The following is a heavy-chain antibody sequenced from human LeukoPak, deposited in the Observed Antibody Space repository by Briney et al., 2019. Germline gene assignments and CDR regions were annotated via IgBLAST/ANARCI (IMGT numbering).Heavy chain of an antibody. CDR3: ARDTVGATDY. D-gene: IGHD1-26*01. Sequence: PGGSLRLSCAASGFTFSSYSMNWVRQAPGKGLEWVSSISSSSSYIYYAGSVKGRFTISRDNAKNSLYLQMNSLRAEDTAVYYCARDTVGATDYWGQGTLVTVSS. J-gene: IGHJ4*02. CDR1: GFTFSSYS. V-gene: IGHV3-21*01. CDR2: ISSSSSYI.